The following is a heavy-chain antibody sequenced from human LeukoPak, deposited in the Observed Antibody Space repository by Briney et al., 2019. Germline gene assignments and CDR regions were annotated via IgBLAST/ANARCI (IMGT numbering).Heavy chain of an antibody. CDR2: IYYSGST. J-gene: IGHJ5*02. V-gene: IGHV4-59*08. D-gene: IGHD6-6*01. CDR3: ARHGHSSSSVYWFDP. Sequence: PSETLSLTCTVSGGSISSYYWSWIRQPPGKGLEWIGYIYYSGSTNYNPSLKSRVTISVDTSKNQFSLKLSSVTAADAAVYYCARHGHSSSSVYWFDPWGQGTLVTVSS. CDR1: GGSISSYY.